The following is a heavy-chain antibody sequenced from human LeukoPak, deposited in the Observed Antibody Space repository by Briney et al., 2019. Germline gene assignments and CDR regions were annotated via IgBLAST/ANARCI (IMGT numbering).Heavy chain of an antibody. V-gene: IGHV3-30*02. CDR3: AKEPALSIAVAGNSDY. CDR1: GFTFSSYG. CDR2: IRYDGSNK. J-gene: IGHJ4*02. Sequence: GGSLRLSCAASGFTFSSYGMHWVRQAPGKGLEWVAFIRYDGSNKYYADSVKGRFTISRDNSKNTLYLQMNSLRAEDTAVYYCAKEPALSIAVAGNSDYWGQGTLVTVSS. D-gene: IGHD6-19*01.